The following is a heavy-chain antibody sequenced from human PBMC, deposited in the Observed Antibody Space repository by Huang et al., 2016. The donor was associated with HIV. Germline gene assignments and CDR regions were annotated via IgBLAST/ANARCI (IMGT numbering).Heavy chain of an antibody. J-gene: IGHJ4*02. CDR1: GFTFGEFA. CDR3: ARGSVLGLDS. CDR2: ISNDGMKN. Sequence: QVPLVESGGGVVQPGKSLRVSCVVAGFTFGEFAMHWVRQAPGKGLEWVAIISNDGMKNYLADAVRCRFTICRDNSRNTVYLQMKDVGVNDTATYYCARGSVLGLDSWGQGTLVIVSS. D-gene: IGHD3-16*01. V-gene: IGHV3-30*04.